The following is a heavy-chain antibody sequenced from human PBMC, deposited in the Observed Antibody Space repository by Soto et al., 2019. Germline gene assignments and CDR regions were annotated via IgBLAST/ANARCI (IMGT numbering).Heavy chain of an antibody. V-gene: IGHV4-4*07. Sequence: QVQLQESGPGLVKASETVSLTCTVSGGSISRYCWRWIRQPSGKGLEWIGRIYPSGSTNYSPSLKSRVTMSVDTSKNQLSLKLSSVTAADTVVYYCARGELGNGYGMDVWGQGTTVTVSS. CDR1: GGSISRYC. J-gene: IGHJ6*02. CDR3: ARGELGNGYGMDV. D-gene: IGHD6-6*01. CDR2: IYPSGST.